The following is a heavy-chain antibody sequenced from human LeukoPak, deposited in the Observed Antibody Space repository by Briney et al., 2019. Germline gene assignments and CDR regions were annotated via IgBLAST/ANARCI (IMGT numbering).Heavy chain of an antibody. Sequence: ASVKVSCKASGYTFTGYYMHWVRQAPGQGLEWMGWINPNSGGTNYAQKFQGWVTMTRDTSTSTAYMELSRLRSDDTAVYYCARGLGSGSFYDAFDIWGQGTMVTVSS. D-gene: IGHD3-10*01. J-gene: IGHJ3*02. CDR1: GYTFTGYY. V-gene: IGHV1-2*04. CDR3: ARGLGSGSFYDAFDI. CDR2: INPNSGGT.